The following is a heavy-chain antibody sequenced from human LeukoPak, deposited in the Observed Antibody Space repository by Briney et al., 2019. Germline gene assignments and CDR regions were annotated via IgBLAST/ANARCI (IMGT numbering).Heavy chain of an antibody. CDR2: INSDGSTT. D-gene: IGHD2-8*02. CDR1: GFTFSSYW. CDR3: AREFRVLPDI. V-gene: IGHV3-74*01. J-gene: IGHJ3*02. Sequence: PGGSLRLSCAASGFTFSSYWMHWVRHAPGEGLVWVSRINSDGSTTNYADSVKGRFTISRDNAKNTLYLQMNSLRDEGTAVYYCAREFRVLPDIWGQGTMVTVSS.